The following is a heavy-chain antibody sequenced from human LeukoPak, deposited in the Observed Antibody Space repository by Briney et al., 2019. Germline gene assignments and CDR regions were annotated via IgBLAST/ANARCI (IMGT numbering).Heavy chain of an antibody. CDR2: VEKDGSGK. CDR1: GFTFSNYW. Sequence: GGSLRLSCAASGFTFSNYWMAWVRQAPGKGLEWVANVEKDGSGKNYVDSVKGRFIISRDNAKNSLYLQMNSLRVEDTAVYFCAREVATGTGAYNYWGRGTLVTVSS. V-gene: IGHV3-7*01. J-gene: IGHJ4*02. CDR3: AREVATGTGAYNY. D-gene: IGHD6-13*01.